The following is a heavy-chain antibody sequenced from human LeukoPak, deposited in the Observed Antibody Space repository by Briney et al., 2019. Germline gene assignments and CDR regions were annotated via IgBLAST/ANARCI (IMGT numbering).Heavy chain of an antibody. J-gene: IGHJ4*02. V-gene: IGHV3-7*01. CDR2: ITPDGSGK. CDR3: ARDKEMGPTLFDS. CDR1: GFSFKDYW. Sequence: GGSLRLSCAASGFSFKDYWMSWVRQAPGKGLEWVADITPDGSGKTYVDSVKGRFTISRDNAKQSLYLQMDTVTAEDTAVYYCARDKEMGPTLFDSWGQGTLVTVSS. D-gene: IGHD1-26*01.